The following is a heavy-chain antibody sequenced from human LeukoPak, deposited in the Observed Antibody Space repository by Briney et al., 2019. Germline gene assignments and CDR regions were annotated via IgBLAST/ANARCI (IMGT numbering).Heavy chain of an antibody. Sequence: GGSLRLSCAASGFTFSSYAMHWVRQAPGKGLEWVAVISYDGSNKYYADSVKGRFTISRDNSKNTLYPQMNSLRAEDTAVYYCAREDSFDYWGQGTLVTVSS. CDR3: AREDSFDY. J-gene: IGHJ4*02. CDR1: GFTFSSYA. CDR2: ISYDGSNK. V-gene: IGHV3-30-3*01.